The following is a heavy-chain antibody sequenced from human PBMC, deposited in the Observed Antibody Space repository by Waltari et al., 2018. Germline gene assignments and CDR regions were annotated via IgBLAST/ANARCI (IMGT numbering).Heavy chain of an antibody. V-gene: IGHV2-5*02. CDR2: IYWDDDK. CDR1: GFPLTPRPVA. J-gene: IGHJ4*02. D-gene: IGHD1-1*01. CDR3: AHRLGGYTWNDGYLDY. Sequence: QITLKESGPSLVNPTQTLTLTCTFSGFPLTPRPVAVGWIRQPPGRTLEWLAVIYWDDDKRYNPAFRSRLNINKDTSNNLVVLTMTNMDPVDTATYFCAHRLGGYTWNDGYLDYWGQGSLVTVSS.